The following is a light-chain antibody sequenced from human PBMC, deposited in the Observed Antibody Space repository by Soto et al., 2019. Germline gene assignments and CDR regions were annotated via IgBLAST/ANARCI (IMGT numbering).Light chain of an antibody. Sequence: DIQMTQSPSSLSASVGDRVTISCRASQNISTYLNWYQKKPGNARKLLIFGASSLHSGVPSRFGGSGSGTDVTLTISDLQPEDFATYFCHQSYETPHTFGGGTNVEI. CDR2: GAS. CDR1: QNISTY. V-gene: IGKV1-39*01. CDR3: HQSYETPHT. J-gene: IGKJ4*01.